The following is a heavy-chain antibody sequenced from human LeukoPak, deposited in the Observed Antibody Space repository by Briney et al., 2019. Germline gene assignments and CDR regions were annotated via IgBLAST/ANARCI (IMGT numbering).Heavy chain of an antibody. V-gene: IGHV3-23*01. D-gene: IGHD5-18*01. CDR2: ISGSGGST. Sequence: GGSLRLSCAASGFTFSSYAMSWVRQAPGKGLEWVSAISGSGGSTYYADSVKGRFTISRDNSKNTLYLQMNSLRGEDTSVHYCAKDEGGEYSYGYVWFDPWGQGTLVTVSS. CDR1: GFTFSSYA. J-gene: IGHJ5*02. CDR3: AKDEGGEYSYGYVWFDP.